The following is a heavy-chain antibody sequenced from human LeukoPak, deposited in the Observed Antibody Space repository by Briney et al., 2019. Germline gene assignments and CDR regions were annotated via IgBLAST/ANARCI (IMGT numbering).Heavy chain of an antibody. D-gene: IGHD6-13*01. Sequence: ASVKVSCKASGYTFTTYAMNWVRQAPGQGLEWMGWINTNTGNPIYAQGFTRRFVLSLDTSVSTAYLQISSLKAEDTAVYYCARPGGGAAAGNSDYWGQGTLVTVSS. V-gene: IGHV7-4-1*02. CDR1: GYTFTTYA. J-gene: IGHJ4*02. CDR3: ARPGGGAAAGNSDY. CDR2: INTNTGNP.